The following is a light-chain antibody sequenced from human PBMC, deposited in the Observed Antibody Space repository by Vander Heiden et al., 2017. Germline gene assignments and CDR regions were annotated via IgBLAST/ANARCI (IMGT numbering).Light chain of an antibody. V-gene: IGKV1-39*01. CDR3: QQSDSTPHT. J-gene: IGKJ1*01. CDR1: QSISSY. Sequence: DIQMTQSPSSLSASVGDRVTITCRASQSISSYLNWYQQKPGKAPKLLIYAASSLQSGVPSRFSGSGSGTDFTLTISRLQPQAFATYYCQQSDSTPHTFGQGTKVEIK. CDR2: AAS.